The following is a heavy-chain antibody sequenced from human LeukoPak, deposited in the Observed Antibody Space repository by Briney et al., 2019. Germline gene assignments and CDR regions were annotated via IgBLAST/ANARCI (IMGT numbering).Heavy chain of an antibody. CDR1: GFTFDDYA. V-gene: IGHV3-9*01. CDR2: ISWNSGSM. D-gene: IGHD3-3*01. Sequence: GRSLRLSCAASGFTFDDYAMHWVRQAPGKGLEWVSGISWNSGSMGYADSVKGRFTISRDNAKNSLYLQMNSLRAEDTAVYYCARDRAIFGVAKGNDYWGQGTLVTVSS. CDR3: ARDRAIFGVAKGNDY. J-gene: IGHJ4*02.